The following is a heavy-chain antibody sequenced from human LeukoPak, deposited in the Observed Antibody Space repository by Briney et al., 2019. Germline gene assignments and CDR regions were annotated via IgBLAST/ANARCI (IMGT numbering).Heavy chain of an antibody. CDR3: ARDGGGGLDY. V-gene: IGHV3-21*01. CDR1: GXTFSNYN. J-gene: IGHJ4*02. D-gene: IGHD2-15*01. CDR2: ISISSNYI. Sequence: GGSLRLSCAASGXTFSNYNVNWVRQAPGKGLEWVSCISISSNYIYYPDSVKGRFTISRDNAKNSLYLQMNSLRAEDTAVYYCARDGGGGLDYWGQGTLVTVSS.